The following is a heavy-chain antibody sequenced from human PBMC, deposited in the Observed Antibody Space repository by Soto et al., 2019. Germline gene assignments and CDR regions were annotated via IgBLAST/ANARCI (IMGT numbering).Heavy chain of an antibody. CDR1: GGSISSGGYY. CDR3: AARSGWYLVGAFDI. D-gene: IGHD6-19*01. J-gene: IGHJ3*02. V-gene: IGHV4-31*03. Sequence: QVQLQESGPGLVKPSQTLSLTCTVSGGSISSGGYYWSWIRQHPGKGLEWIGYIYYSGSTYYNPSLKSRVTLSVAPSKNQFSLKLSSVTAADTAVYYCAARSGWYLVGAFDIWGQGTMVTVSS. CDR2: IYYSGST.